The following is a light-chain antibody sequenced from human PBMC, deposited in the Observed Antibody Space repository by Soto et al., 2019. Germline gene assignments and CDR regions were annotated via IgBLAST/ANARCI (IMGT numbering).Light chain of an antibody. Sequence: EIVLTQSPGTLSLSPGERATLSCRASQSVSSSYLAWYQQKPGQAPRLLIYGASSRATGIPDRFSGSGSGTDFTLTISRLEPEDFAVYYCQQYGSSLHNTFGPGTKVDIK. CDR2: GAS. V-gene: IGKV3-20*01. CDR1: QSVSSSY. J-gene: IGKJ3*01. CDR3: QQYGSSLHNT.